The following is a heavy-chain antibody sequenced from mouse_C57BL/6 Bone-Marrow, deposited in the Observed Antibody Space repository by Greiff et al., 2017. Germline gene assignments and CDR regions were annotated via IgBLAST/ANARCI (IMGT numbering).Heavy chain of an antibody. CDR2: IDPNSGGT. V-gene: IGHV1-72*01. J-gene: IGHJ3*01. CDR1: GYTFTSYW. Sequence: QVQLQQPGAELVKPGASVKLSCKASGYTFTSYWMHWVKQRPGRGLEWIRRIDPNSGGTKYNEKFKSKATLTVDKPSSTAYMQLSSLTSEDSAVYYCARKGYHYRTWFAYWGQGTLVTVSA. CDR3: ARKGYHYRTWFAY. D-gene: IGHD2-2*01.